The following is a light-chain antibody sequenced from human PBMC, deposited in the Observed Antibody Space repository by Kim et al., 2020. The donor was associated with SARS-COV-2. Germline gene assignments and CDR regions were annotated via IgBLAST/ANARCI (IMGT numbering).Light chain of an antibody. V-gene: IGKV4-1*01. CDR3: QQYYNSPFT. CDR1: QSILYGSKKY. CDR2: WAS. Sequence: DIVMTQSPDSLAVSLGERATINCNAGQSILYGSKKYLAWYQQKAGQPPKLLIYWASTRESGVPDRFSGSGSGTDFTLTISSLQAEDVAVYYCQQYYNSPFTFGPGTKVDIK. J-gene: IGKJ3*01.